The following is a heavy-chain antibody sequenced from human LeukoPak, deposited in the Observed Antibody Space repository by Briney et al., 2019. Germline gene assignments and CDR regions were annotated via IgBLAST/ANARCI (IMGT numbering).Heavy chain of an antibody. D-gene: IGHD1-26*01. V-gene: IGHV1-18*01. J-gene: IGHJ6*03. CDR3: ARGGIVGATTHYYYYMDV. CDR1: GYTFTSYG. CDR2: ISAYNGNT. Sequence: ASVKVSCKASGYTFTSYGISWVRQAAGQGLEWMGWISAYNGNTNYAQKLQGRVTMTTDTSTSTAYMELRSLRSDDTAVYYCARGGIVGATTHYYYYMDVWGKGTTVTVSS.